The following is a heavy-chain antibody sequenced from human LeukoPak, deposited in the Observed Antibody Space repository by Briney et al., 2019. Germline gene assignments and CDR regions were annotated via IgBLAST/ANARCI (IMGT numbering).Heavy chain of an antibody. CDR1: GYTFTRYG. V-gene: IGHV1-18*01. D-gene: IGHD3-22*01. J-gene: IGHJ4*02. Sequence: ASVKVSCKASGYTFTRYGITWVRQAPGQGLEWMGWISAYNGNTNYAQKLQGRVTMTTDTSTSTAYMELRSLRSDDTAVYYCARDTYYDSSGYYYPDYWGQGTLVTVSS. CDR3: ARDTYYDSSGYYYPDY. CDR2: ISAYNGNT.